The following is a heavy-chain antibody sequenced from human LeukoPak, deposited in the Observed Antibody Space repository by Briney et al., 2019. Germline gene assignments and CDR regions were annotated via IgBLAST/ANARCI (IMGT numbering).Heavy chain of an antibody. V-gene: IGHV3-23*01. Sequence: GGSLRLSCAASGFTFTTYAMSWVRQAPGKGLEWVSLIDDYGFMPYYADSVKGRFTISRDNSKNTLFLQIDSLRAEDTAVYYCAKEGPYDFWSGHASAFDIWGQGTKVTVSS. CDR3: AKEGPYDFWSGHASAFDI. CDR1: GFTFTTYA. D-gene: IGHD3-3*01. CDR2: IDDYGFMP. J-gene: IGHJ3*02.